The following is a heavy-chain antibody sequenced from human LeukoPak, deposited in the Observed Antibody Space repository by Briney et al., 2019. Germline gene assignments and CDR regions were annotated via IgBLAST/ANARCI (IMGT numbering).Heavy chain of an antibody. CDR2: IYSSGST. CDR3: ARGLAAAGTSYFDY. CDR1: GGSINSYY. D-gene: IGHD6-13*01. V-gene: IGHV4-59*01. J-gene: IGHJ4*02. Sequence: SETLSLTCTVSGGSINSYYWSWIRQPPGKGLEWIGYIYSSGSTNYSPSLKGRVTISVDTSKNQFSLKLSSVTAADTAVYYCARGLAAAGTSYFDYWGQGTLVTVSS.